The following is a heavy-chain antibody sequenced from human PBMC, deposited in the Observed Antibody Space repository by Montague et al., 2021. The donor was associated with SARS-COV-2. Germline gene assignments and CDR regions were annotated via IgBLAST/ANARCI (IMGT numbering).Heavy chain of an antibody. CDR3: AGRVVVPAAIGHWYFDL. V-gene: IGHV4-39*01. D-gene: IGHD2-2*02. CDR1: GGSISSSSYY. CDR2: IYYSRST. J-gene: IGHJ2*01. Sequence: SETPSLTCTVSGGSISSSSYYWGWIRQPPGKGLEWIGSIYYSRSTYYNPSLKSRVTISVDTSKNQFSLKLSSVTAADTAVYYCAGRVVVPAAIGHWYFDLGGRGTLVTVSS.